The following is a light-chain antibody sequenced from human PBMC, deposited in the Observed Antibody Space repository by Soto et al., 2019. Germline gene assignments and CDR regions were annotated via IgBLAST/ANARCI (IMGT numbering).Light chain of an antibody. CDR1: SSDVGNYNL. J-gene: IGLJ2*01. Sequence: QSALTQPASVSGSPGQSITISCTGTSSDVGNYNLVSWCQQHPGKAPKLMIYEGSKRPSGVSNRFSGSKSGNTASLTISGLQAEDEADYYCCSYAGSSTFVFGGGTKVTVL. CDR2: EGS. CDR3: CSYAGSSTFV. V-gene: IGLV2-23*03.